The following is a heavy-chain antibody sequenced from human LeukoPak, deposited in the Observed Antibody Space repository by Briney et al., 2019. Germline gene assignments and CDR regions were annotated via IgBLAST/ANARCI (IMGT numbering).Heavy chain of an antibody. V-gene: IGHV3-11*06. J-gene: IGHJ4*02. Sequence: GGSLRLSCAASGFTFSDYYMSWIRQAPGKGLEWVSYISSSSSYTNYADSVKGRFTISRGNAKNSLYLQMNSLRAEDTAVYYCARGQYGPFDYWGQGTLVTVSS. CDR1: GFTFSDYY. CDR2: ISSSSSYT. CDR3: ARGQYGPFDY. D-gene: IGHD4-17*01.